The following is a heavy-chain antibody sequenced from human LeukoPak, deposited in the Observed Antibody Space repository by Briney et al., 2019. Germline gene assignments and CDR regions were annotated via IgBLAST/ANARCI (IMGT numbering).Heavy chain of an antibody. J-gene: IGHJ3*02. CDR2: IYYSGST. Sequence: SETLSLTXTVSGGSISSSSYYWGWIGPPPGKGLEWIGSIYYSGSTYYNPSLKSRVTISVDTSKNQFSLKLSSVTAADTAVYYCAMRMDCSSTSCYDHPDAFDIWGQGTMVTVSS. CDR1: GGSISSSSYY. CDR3: AMRMDCSSTSCYDHPDAFDI. D-gene: IGHD2-2*01. V-gene: IGHV4-39*01.